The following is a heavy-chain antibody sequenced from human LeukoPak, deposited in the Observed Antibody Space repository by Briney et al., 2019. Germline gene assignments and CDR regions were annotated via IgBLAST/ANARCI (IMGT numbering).Heavy chain of an antibody. CDR3: ARLSHPSGSDWFFDY. CDR2: IYFSGTT. Sequence: PSETLSLTCTVSGDSISNYYWSWIRQPPGKGLDWIGHIYFSGTTNYDPSLKSRVTMSVDTSKNQFSLKLTSMTAADTAVYFCARLSHPSGSDWFFDYWGQGSLVTVSS. CDR1: GDSISNYY. V-gene: IGHV4-59*08. J-gene: IGHJ4*02. D-gene: IGHD6-19*01.